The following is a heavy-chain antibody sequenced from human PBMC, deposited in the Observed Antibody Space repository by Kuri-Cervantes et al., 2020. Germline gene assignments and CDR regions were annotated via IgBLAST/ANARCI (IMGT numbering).Heavy chain of an antibody. CDR3: ARDRSSWYRFDY. D-gene: IGHD6-13*01. V-gene: IGHV3-21*01. J-gene: IGHJ4*02. CDR1: GFTFDDYA. Sequence: GGSLRLSCAASGFTFDDYAMHWVRQAPGKGLEWVSSISSSSSYIYYADSVKGRFTISRDNAKNSLYLQMSSLRAEDTAVYYCARDRSSWYRFDYWGQGTLVTVSS. CDR2: ISSSSSYI.